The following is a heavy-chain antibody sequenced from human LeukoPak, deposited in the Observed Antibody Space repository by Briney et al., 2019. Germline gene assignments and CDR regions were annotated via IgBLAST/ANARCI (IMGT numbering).Heavy chain of an antibody. D-gene: IGHD6-13*01. CDR3: AKGSSPFDY. Sequence: GGSLRLSCAASGFTFSNYAMSWVRQAPGKGLEWVSAISANGGGTYYADSVKGRFTISRDNSKNTLYLQMNSPRAEDTAVYYCAKGSSPFDYWGQGTLVTVSS. CDR1: GFTFSNYA. CDR2: ISANGGGT. V-gene: IGHV3-23*01. J-gene: IGHJ4*02.